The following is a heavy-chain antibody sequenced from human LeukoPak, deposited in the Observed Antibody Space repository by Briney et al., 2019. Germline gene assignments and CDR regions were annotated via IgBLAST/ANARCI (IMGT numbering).Heavy chain of an antibody. D-gene: IGHD1-26*01. Sequence: GESLRLSCAASGFTFSNYAMSWVRQAPGKGLEWVSGISGSGGSTYYADSVKGRFTISRDNSKNTLYLQMNSLRAEDTAVYYCAKTGRVAATIMDYFDYWGQGTLVTVSS. CDR1: GFTFSNYA. CDR3: AKTGRVAATIMDYFDY. V-gene: IGHV3-23*01. J-gene: IGHJ4*02. CDR2: ISGSGGST.